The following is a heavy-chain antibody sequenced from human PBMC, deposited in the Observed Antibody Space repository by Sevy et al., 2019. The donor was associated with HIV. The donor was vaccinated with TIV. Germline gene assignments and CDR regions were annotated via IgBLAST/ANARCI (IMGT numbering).Heavy chain of an antibody. Sequence: SETLSLTCTVSGGAITSLYWNWIGQPPGKGLEWIANIYYNGHINYNPSLKSRFTLSLDTSKNQFSLRLSSVTAADTAMYYCAGENAWGRGYSWGQGTLVTVSS. CDR3: AGENAWGRGYS. J-gene: IGHJ4*02. D-gene: IGHD1-26*01. CDR2: IYYNGHI. CDR1: GGAITSLY. V-gene: IGHV4-59*08.